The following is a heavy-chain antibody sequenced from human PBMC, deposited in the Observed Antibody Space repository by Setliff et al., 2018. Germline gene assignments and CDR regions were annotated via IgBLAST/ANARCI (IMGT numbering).Heavy chain of an antibody. CDR2: ISGSGGST. J-gene: IGHJ5*02. Sequence: PGGSLSLSCAASGFTFSSYAMSWVRQAPGKGLEWVSAISGSGGSTYYADSVKGRFTISRDNSKNTLYLQMNSLRAEDTAVYSCAKNGFGVVALGVNNWFDPWGQGTLVTVSS. CDR1: GFTFSSYA. CDR3: AKNGFGVVALGVNNWFDP. V-gene: IGHV3-23*01. D-gene: IGHD3-10*01.